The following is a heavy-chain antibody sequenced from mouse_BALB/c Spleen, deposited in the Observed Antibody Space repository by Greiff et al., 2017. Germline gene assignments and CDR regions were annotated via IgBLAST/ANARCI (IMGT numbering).Heavy chain of an antibody. CDR3: ARFGGNLDY. J-gene: IGHJ2*01. V-gene: IGHV1-54*03. CDR2: INPGSGGT. D-gene: IGHD2-1*01. CDR1: GYAFTNYL. Sequence: VMLVESGAELVRPGTSVKVSCKASGYAFTNYLIEWVKQRPGQGLEWIGVINPGSGGTNYNEKFKGKATLTADKSSSTAYMQLSSLTSDDSAVYFCARFGGNLDYWGQGTTLTVSS.